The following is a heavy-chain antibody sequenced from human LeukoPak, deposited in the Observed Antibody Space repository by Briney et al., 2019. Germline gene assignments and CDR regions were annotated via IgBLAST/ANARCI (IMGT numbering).Heavy chain of an antibody. CDR1: GGSINIYS. CDR3: ARRVGNKVDY. J-gene: IGHJ4*02. Sequence: SETLSLTCTVSGGSINIYSWSWIRQPPGKGLEWMGYMSSSGSASYNPSLESRVTISLDTSTNQFSLKLSSVTTVDTAVYYCARRVGNKVDYWGQGTLVTASS. V-gene: IGHV4-59*01. CDR2: MSSSGSA. D-gene: IGHD1-26*01.